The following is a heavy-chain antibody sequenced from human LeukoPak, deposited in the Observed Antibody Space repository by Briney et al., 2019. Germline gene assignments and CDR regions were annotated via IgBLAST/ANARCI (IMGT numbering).Heavy chain of an antibody. V-gene: IGHV3-23*01. D-gene: IGHD3-3*01. CDR3: AKDLTIFGVITPNHNY. Sequence: PGGSLRLSCAASGFTFSNYAMTWVRQAPGKGLEWVSAISGSGDGTYYADSVKGRFTISRDNSKNTVYLQMSSLRAEDTAIYHCAKDLTIFGVITPNHNYWGQGTLVTVSS. CDR1: GFTFSNYA. J-gene: IGHJ4*02. CDR2: ISGSGDGT.